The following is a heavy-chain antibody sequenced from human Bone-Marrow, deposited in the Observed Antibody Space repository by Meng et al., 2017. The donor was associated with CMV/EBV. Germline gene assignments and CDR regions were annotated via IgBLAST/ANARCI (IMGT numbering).Heavy chain of an antibody. CDR3: ARTDFWSGHPRGFYYYYGMDV. CDR1: GGSISSSSYY. D-gene: IGHD3-3*01. J-gene: IGHJ6*02. CDR2: IYYSGST. V-gene: IGHV4-39*07. Sequence: SETLSLTCTVSGGSISSSSYYWGWIRQPPGKGLEWIGSIYYSGSTYYNPSLKSRVTISVDTSKNQFSLKLSSVTAADTAVYYCARTDFWSGHPRGFYYYYGMDVWGQGTTVTVSS.